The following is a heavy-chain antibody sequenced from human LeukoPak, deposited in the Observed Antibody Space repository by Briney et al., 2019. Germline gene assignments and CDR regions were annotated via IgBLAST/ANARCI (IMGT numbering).Heavy chain of an antibody. CDR2: TYYRSKWYN. Sequence: SQTLSLTCAISGDSVSSNSAAWNWIRQSPSRGLEWLGRTYYRSKWYNDYAVSVKSRITINPDTSKNQFSLQLNSVTPEDTAVYYCARGKRLLWFGESPSSSGMDVWGQGTTVTVSS. D-gene: IGHD3-10*01. CDR1: GDSVSSNSAA. CDR3: ARGKRLLWFGESPSSSGMDV. V-gene: IGHV6-1*01. J-gene: IGHJ6*02.